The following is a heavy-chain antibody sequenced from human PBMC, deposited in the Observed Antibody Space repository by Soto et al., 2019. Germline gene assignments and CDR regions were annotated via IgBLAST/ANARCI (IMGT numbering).Heavy chain of an antibody. D-gene: IGHD5-18*01. Sequence: PGGSLRLSCAASGFTFSSYAMSWVRQAPGKGLEWVSAISGSGGSTYYADSVKGRFTISRDNSKNTLYLQMNSLRAEDTAVYYCAKDGYSYGQFPYYFDYWGQGTLVTVS. CDR1: GFTFSSYA. J-gene: IGHJ4*02. CDR2: ISGSGGST. CDR3: AKDGYSYGQFPYYFDY. V-gene: IGHV3-23*01.